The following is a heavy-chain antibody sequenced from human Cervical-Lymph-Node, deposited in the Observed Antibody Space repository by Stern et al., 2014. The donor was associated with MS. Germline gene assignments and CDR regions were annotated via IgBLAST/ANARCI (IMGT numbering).Heavy chain of an antibody. D-gene: IGHD5-24*01. J-gene: IGHJ4*02. V-gene: IGHV3-33*08. CDR2: AWYDGSNA. CDR1: GFTIISYG. Sequence: QVQLVESGPGVVQPGTSLRLSCAASGFTIISYGRHWVRQAPGKGLEWVALAWYDGSNAYNTHPVKGRCTISRDNSKNTLSLQMNSLTAEDTAVYYCARGHIPYAYNYLFDYWGQGTLVTVSS. CDR3: ARGHIPYAYNYLFDY.